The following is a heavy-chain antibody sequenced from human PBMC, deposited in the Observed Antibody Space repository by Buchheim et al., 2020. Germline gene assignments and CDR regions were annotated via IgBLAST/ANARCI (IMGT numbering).Heavy chain of an antibody. D-gene: IGHD2-2*01. V-gene: IGHV5-10-1*03. CDR3: ATDIVVVPAAMHVEASDY. CDR1: GYSFTSYW. CDR2: IDPSDSYT. J-gene: IGHJ4*02. Sequence: EVQLVQSGAEVKKPGESLRISCKGSGYSFTSYWISWVRQMPGKGLEWMGRIDPSDSYTNYSPSFQGHVTISADKSISTAYLQWSSLKASDSAMYYCATDIVVVPAAMHVEASDYWGQGTL.